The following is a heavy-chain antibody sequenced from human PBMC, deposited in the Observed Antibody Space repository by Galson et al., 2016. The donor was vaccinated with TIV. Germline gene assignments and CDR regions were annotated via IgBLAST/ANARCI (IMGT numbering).Heavy chain of an antibody. CDR2: INAGNGNT. CDR1: GYNFTNYA. V-gene: IGHV1-3*01. CDR3: AKNTGDDNFWSGQETNWFDP. D-gene: IGHD3-3*01. J-gene: IGHJ5*02. Sequence: SVKVSCKASGYNFTNYAMHWVRQAPGQRLEWMGWINAGNGNTKYSQKLQGRVTITRDTSASTAYMELSSLRSVDTAVYYCAKNTGDDNFWSGQETNWFDPWGQGTLVTVSS.